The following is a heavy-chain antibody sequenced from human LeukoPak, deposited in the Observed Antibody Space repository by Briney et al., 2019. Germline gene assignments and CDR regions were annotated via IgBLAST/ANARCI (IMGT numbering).Heavy chain of an antibody. Sequence: GGSLRLSCAASGFTFSSYGMHWVRQAPGKGLEWVAVIWYDGSNKYYADSVKGRFTISRDNSKNTLYLQMNSLRAEDTAVYYCARDPNSGSYRAIGYYYYYGMDVGGQGTAVTVSS. CDR1: GFTFSSYG. J-gene: IGHJ6*02. V-gene: IGHV3-33*01. CDR2: IWYDGSNK. CDR3: ARDPNSGSYRAIGYYYYYGMDV. D-gene: IGHD1-26*01.